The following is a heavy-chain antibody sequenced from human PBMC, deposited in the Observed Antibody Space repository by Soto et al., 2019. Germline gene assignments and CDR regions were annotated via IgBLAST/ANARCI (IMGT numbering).Heavy chain of an antibody. CDR1: GGSFSGYY. CDR2: INHSGST. Sequence: SETLSLTCAVYGGSFSGYYWSWIRQPPGKGLEWIGEINHSGSTNYNPSLKSRVTISVDTSKNQFSLKLSSVTAADTAVYYCARGRSKYCSSTSCYAGYYYYYMDVWGKGTTVTVSS. CDR3: ARGRSKYCSSTSCYAGYYYYYMDV. J-gene: IGHJ6*03. D-gene: IGHD2-2*01. V-gene: IGHV4-34*01.